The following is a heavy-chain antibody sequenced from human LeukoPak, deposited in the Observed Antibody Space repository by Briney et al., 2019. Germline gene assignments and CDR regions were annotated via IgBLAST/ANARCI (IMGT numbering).Heavy chain of an antibody. D-gene: IGHD3-10*01. Sequence: GRTLRLPCAASVFIFSSYSMNWVRQAPGKGREGVSSISRSSSTMYYADSVKGRFTISRDNAKNSLYLQMNSLRAEDTAVYYCARDGWFGELSPYYFDCWGQGTLVTVSS. V-gene: IGHV3-48*01. J-gene: IGHJ4*02. CDR3: ARDGWFGELSPYYFDC. CDR2: ISRSSSTM. CDR1: VFIFSSYS.